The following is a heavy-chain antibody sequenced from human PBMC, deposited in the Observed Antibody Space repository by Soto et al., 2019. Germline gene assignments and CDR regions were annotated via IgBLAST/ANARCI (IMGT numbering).Heavy chain of an antibody. D-gene: IGHD3-10*01. Sequence: GGSLRLSCAASGFTFSSYGMHWVRQAPGKGLEWVAVISYDGSNKYYADSVKGRFTISRDNSKNTLYLQMNSLRAEDTAVYYCAKDKSGDNYYYYYGMDVWGQGTTVTVSS. CDR2: ISYDGSNK. CDR1: GFTFSSYG. CDR3: AKDKSGDNYYYYYGMDV. J-gene: IGHJ6*02. V-gene: IGHV3-30*18.